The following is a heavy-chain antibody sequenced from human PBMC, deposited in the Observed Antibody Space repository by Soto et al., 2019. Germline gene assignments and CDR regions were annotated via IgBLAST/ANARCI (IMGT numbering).Heavy chain of an antibody. J-gene: IGHJ4*02. D-gene: IGHD2-15*01. CDR2: IYYSGST. Sequence: SETLSLTCTVSGGSISSGDDYWSWIRQPPGKGLEWIGYIYYSGSTYYNPSLKSRVTISVDTSKNQFSLKLSSVTAADTAVYYCARFLSGGSFDYWGQGTLVTVSS. V-gene: IGHV4-30-4*01. CDR1: GGSISSGDDY. CDR3: ARFLSGGSFDY.